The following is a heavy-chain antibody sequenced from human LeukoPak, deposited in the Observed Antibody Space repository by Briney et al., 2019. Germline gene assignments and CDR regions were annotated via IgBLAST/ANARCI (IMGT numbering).Heavy chain of an antibody. J-gene: IGHJ4*02. CDR2: IIPILGIA. CDR3: ATAAYGSGSYYREDY. Sequence: EASVKVSCKASGGTFSSYTISWVRQAPGQGLEWMGRIIPILGIANYAQKFQGRVTITADKSTSTAYMELSSLRSEDTAVYYCATAAYGSGSYYREDYWGQGTLVTVSS. D-gene: IGHD3-10*01. CDR1: GGTFSSYT. V-gene: IGHV1-69*02.